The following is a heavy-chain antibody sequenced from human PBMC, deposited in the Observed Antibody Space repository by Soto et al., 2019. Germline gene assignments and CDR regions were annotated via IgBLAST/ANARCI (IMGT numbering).Heavy chain of an antibody. D-gene: IGHD2-2*01. J-gene: IGHJ6*02. Sequence: QVQLQESGPGLVQPSGTLSLTCAVSGASISSPNWWSWVRQSPGTGPEWIGEIYHTGRAKYNPSLKSRVTLLVDKSKNEFSLKVTSVTAADTAVYYCATVSSSSNAMDVWGHGTTVTVSS. V-gene: IGHV4-4*02. CDR1: GASISSPNW. CDR2: IYHTGRA. CDR3: ATVSSSSNAMDV.